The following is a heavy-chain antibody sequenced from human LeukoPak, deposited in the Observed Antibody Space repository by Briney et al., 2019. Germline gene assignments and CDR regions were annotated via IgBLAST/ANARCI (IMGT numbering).Heavy chain of an antibody. J-gene: IGHJ4*02. CDR1: GGSISSSSYY. Sequence: SETLSLTCTVSGGSISSSSYYWGWIRQPPGKGLEWIGSIYYSGSTYYNPSLKSRVTISVDTSKNQFSLKLSSVTAADTAVYYCARRRAFDYWGQGTLVTVSS. CDR2: IYYSGST. CDR3: ARRRAFDY. V-gene: IGHV4-39*01.